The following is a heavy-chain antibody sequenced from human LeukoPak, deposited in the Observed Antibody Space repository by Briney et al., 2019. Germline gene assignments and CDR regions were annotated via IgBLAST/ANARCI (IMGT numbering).Heavy chain of an antibody. Sequence: SETLSLTCTVSGGSISSYYLSWIRQPPGKGLEWIWYIYYSGSTNYYPSLKSRVTISVDMSKNQFSLKLSSVTAADTAVYYCARGKGGNGGTNYYYYYGMDVWGQGTTVTVSS. D-gene: IGHD4-23*01. CDR1: GGSISSYY. V-gene: IGHV4-59*01. J-gene: IGHJ6*02. CDR3: ARGKGGNGGTNYYYYYGMDV. CDR2: IYYSGST.